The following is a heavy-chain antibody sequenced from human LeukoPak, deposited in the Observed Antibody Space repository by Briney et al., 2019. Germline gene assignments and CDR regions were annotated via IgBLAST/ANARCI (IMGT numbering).Heavy chain of an antibody. CDR1: GFSLSTSGVG. CDR3: AHRSAVFPQDIVVVPAALTRTQGGLNWFDP. Sequence: SGPTLVKPTQTLTLTCTFSGFSLSTSGVGVGWIRQPPGKALEWLALIYWDDDKRYSPSLKSRLTITKDTSKNQVVLTMTNMDPVDTATYYCAHRSAVFPQDIVVVPAALTRTQGGLNWFDPWGQGTLVTVSS. V-gene: IGHV2-5*02. J-gene: IGHJ5*02. D-gene: IGHD2-2*01. CDR2: IYWDDDK.